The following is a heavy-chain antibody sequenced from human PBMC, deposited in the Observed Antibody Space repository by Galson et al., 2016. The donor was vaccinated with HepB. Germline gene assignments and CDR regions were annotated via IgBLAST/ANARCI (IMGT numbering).Heavy chain of an antibody. CDR3: ARVPREWLRYRWYFDL. D-gene: IGHD5-12*01. J-gene: IGHJ2*01. Sequence: ETLSLTCAVYGGSFSGYFWTWIRQPPGKGLEWIGEINHSGSTNYNPSLKSRVTISIHTSKNQFSLKLSSVTAADTAVYYCARVPREWLRYRWYFDLWGRGTLVTVSS. V-gene: IGHV4-34*01. CDR2: INHSGST. CDR1: GGSFSGYF.